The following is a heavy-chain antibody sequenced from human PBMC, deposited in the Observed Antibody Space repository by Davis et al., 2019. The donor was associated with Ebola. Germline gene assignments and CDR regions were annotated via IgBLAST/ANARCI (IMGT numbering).Heavy chain of an antibody. J-gene: IGHJ5*02. D-gene: IGHD5-18*01. CDR2: ISSSSSTI. Sequence: GESLKISCAASGFTFSSYSMNWVRQAPGKGLEWVSYISSSSSTIYYADSVKGRFTISRDNAKNSLYLQMNSLRDEDTAVYYCARERVQLWLENWFDPWGQGTPVTVSS. V-gene: IGHV3-48*02. CDR3: ARERVQLWLENWFDP. CDR1: GFTFSSYS.